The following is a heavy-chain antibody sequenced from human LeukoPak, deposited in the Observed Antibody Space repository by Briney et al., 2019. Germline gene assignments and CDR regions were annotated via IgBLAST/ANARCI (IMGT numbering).Heavy chain of an antibody. CDR1: SDSITNTNYY. CDR2: MSFNGNI. CDR3: ARGNMWDYRRYYYYMDV. V-gene: IGHV4-39*02. D-gene: IGHD4-11*01. Sequence: SETLSLTCSVSSDSITNTNYYWGWVRQSPEKNLEWIVSMSFNGNIFYNPSLQSRVTISPDTSKNHFSLRLSSVTAADTSIYYCARGNMWDYRRYYYYMDVWGKGTTVTVSS. J-gene: IGHJ6*03.